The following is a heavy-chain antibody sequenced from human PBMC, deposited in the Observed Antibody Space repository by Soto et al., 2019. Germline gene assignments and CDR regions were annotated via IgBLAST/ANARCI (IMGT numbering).Heavy chain of an antibody. Sequence: ASVKVSCKASGYTFTSYGISWVRQAPGQGLEWMGWISAYNGNTNYAQKLQGRVTMTTDTSTSTAYMELRSLRSDDTAVYYCARGYSSGWYYYGMDVWGQGTTVTVSS. D-gene: IGHD6-19*01. CDR1: GYTFTSYG. V-gene: IGHV1-18*01. J-gene: IGHJ6*02. CDR3: ARGYSSGWYYYGMDV. CDR2: ISAYNGNT.